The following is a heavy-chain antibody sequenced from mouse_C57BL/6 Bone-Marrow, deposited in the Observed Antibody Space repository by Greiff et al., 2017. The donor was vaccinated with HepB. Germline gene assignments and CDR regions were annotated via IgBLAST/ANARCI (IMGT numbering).Heavy chain of an antibody. CDR1: GYTFTDYE. J-gene: IGHJ2*01. D-gene: IGHD4-1*01. CDR2: IDPETGGT. CDR3: TRVTGTFDY. Sequence: QVHVKQSGAELVRPGASVTLSCKASGYTFTDYEMHWVKQTPVHGLEWIGAIDPETGGTAYNQKFKGKAILTADKSSSTAYMELRSLTSEDSAVYYCTRVTGTFDYWGQGTTLTVSS. V-gene: IGHV1-15*01.